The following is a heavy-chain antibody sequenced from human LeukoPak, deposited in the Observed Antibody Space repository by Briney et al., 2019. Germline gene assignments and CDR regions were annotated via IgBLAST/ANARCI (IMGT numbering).Heavy chain of an antibody. Sequence: SETLSLTRAVSGGSISSTSYYWAWIRQPPGKGLEWIGTIYYSGSTYHNPSLKSRFTLSVDTSRNQFSLRLSSVDAADTAVYYCAKAGVRYFDSSGLYAFDFWGQGTTVTVSS. CDR3: AKAGVRYFDSSGLYAFDF. CDR1: GGSISSTSYY. D-gene: IGHD3-22*01. CDR2: IYYSGST. V-gene: IGHV4-39*01. J-gene: IGHJ3*01.